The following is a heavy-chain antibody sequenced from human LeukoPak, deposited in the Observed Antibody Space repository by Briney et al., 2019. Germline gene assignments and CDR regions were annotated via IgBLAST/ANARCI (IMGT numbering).Heavy chain of an antibody. V-gene: IGHV1-2*02. CDR2: INPNSGGT. CDR3: ARWPSKTPSKVFDY. Sequence: ASVKVSCKASGYTFTGYYMHWERQAPGQGLEWMGWINPNSGGTNYAQKFQGRVTMTRDTSISTAYMELCRLRSDDTAVYYCARWPSKTPSKVFDYWGQGTLVTVSS. J-gene: IGHJ4*02. CDR1: GYTFTGYY.